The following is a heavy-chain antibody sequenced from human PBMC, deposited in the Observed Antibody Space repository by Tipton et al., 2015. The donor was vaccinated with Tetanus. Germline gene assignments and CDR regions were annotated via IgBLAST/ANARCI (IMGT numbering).Heavy chain of an antibody. Sequence: LRLSCTVSGASISGYYWNWIRQSPGKELEWIGYIYYLGNTAYNPSLQSRVSMSVDTSKKQFSLRLNSVTSADTAVYYCARTSGYMYSDCWGQGTLVTVSS. CDR2: IYYLGNT. D-gene: IGHD3-3*01. CDR3: ARTSGYMYSDC. CDR1: GASISGYY. V-gene: IGHV4-59*01. J-gene: IGHJ4*02.